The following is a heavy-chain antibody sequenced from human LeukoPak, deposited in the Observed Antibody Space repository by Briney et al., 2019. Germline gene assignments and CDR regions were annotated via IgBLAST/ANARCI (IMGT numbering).Heavy chain of an antibody. CDR2: IYPDDSDT. Sequence: GVSLKISSKGSGYSFTSNWIGWVRPMPGKGLEWMGIIYPDDSDTRYSPSFQGQVTISADKSISTAYLQWSSLKASDTAMYYCARHAPSRLGYCSGGSCYSSLDYWGQGTLVTVSS. J-gene: IGHJ4*02. CDR1: GYSFTSNW. CDR3: ARHAPSRLGYCSGGSCYSSLDY. D-gene: IGHD2-15*01. V-gene: IGHV5-51*01.